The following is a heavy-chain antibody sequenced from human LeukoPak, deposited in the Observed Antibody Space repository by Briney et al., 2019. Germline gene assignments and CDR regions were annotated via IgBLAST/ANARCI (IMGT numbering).Heavy chain of an antibody. V-gene: IGHV3-23*01. D-gene: IGHD5-24*01. Sequence: GGSLRLSCAASGFTFSSYAMSWVRQAPGKGLEWVSAISGSGGSTYYADSVKGRFTISRDNSKNTLYLQMNSLRAEDTAVYYCAKTGYTKNKRWLQLVLAYWGQGTLVTVSS. CDR2: ISGSGGST. CDR1: GFTFSSYA. CDR3: AKTGYTKNKRWLQLVLAY. J-gene: IGHJ4*02.